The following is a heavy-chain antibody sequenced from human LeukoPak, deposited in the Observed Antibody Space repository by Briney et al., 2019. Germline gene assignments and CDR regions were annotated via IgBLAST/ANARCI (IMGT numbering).Heavy chain of an antibody. J-gene: IGHJ5*02. CDR3: ARQEQQLIYNWFDP. CDR2: IYYSGST. D-gene: IGHD6-13*01. V-gene: IGHV4-61*08. CDR1: GGSISSGGYS. Sequence: SETLSLTCAVSGGSISSGGYSWSWIRQPPGKGLEWIGYIYYSGSTNYNPPLKSRVTISVDTSKNQFSLKLSSVTAADTAVYYCARQEQQLIYNWFDPWGQGTLVTVSS.